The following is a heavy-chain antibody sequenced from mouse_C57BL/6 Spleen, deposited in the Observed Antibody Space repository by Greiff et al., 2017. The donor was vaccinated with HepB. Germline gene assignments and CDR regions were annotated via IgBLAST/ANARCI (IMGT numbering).Heavy chain of an antibody. CDR1: GFNIKDYY. Sequence: VQLQQSGAELVKPGASVKLSCTASGFNIKDYYMHWVKQRTEQGLEWIGRIDPEDGETKYAPKLQGKATKTAATTSNTASLQLSSLSSADTAVYSCAVGYYFYYYAMDYWGQGTSVTVSS. V-gene: IGHV14-2*01. D-gene: IGHD2-3*01. CDR3: AVGYYFYYYAMDY. CDR2: IDPEDGET. J-gene: IGHJ4*01.